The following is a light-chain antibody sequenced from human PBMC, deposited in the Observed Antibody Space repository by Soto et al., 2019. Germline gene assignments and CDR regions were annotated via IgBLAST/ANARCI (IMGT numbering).Light chain of an antibody. CDR3: STSTRSSTLDVV. J-gene: IGLJ2*01. Sequence: QSALTQPASVSGSPGQSITISCTGTSSDVGGYNYVSWYQQHPGKAPKLMIYEVSNRPSGVSNRCSGSKSGNTASLTISGRRAAEDAAYYCSTSTRSSTLDVVFGGGTKVTVL. V-gene: IGLV2-14*01. CDR2: EVS. CDR1: SSDVGGYNY.